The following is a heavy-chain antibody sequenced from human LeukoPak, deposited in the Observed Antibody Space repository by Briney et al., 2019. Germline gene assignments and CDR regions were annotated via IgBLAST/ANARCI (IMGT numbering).Heavy chain of an antibody. CDR1: GFTFSGYA. CDR2: INRDGSER. J-gene: IGHJ6*02. V-gene: IGHV3-7*03. CDR3: ARRNAMDV. Sequence: GGSLRLSCAASGFTFSGYAMHWVRQAPGKGLEWVANINRDGSERYYVDSVKGRFTISRDDAKSSMYLQMNSLRAEDTAVYYCARRNAMDVWGQGTTVIVFS.